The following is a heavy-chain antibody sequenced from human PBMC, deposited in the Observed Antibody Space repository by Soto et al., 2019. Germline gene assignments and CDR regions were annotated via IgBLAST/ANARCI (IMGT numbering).Heavy chain of an antibody. CDR3: EAEMTFGKLSVV. V-gene: IGHV1-69*01. D-gene: IGHD3-16*02. CDR1: GDTDTNYV. CDR2: IFPKFGTT. Sequence: QVQLVQSGAEVKKPGSSVKVSCKASGDTDTNYVISWVRQAPGQGLEWMGGIFPKFGTTYSAQKLQDRLTNTADESTSTVYMHRSSLRLDDTAVYYCEAEMTFGKLSVVWGQGTTVTVSS. J-gene: IGHJ6*02.